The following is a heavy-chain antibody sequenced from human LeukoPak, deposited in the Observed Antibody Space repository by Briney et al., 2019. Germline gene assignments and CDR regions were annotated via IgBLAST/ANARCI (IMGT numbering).Heavy chain of an antibody. J-gene: IGHJ3*01. V-gene: IGHV4-59*01. D-gene: IGHD1-14*01. CDR3: VRVGGSPLGALDV. CDR1: GGSISGFY. Sequence: PSETLSLTCTVSGGSISGFYWSWIRQPPGKGLEWIGYIYYSGSTNYNPSLKSRVTMSGDTPKNQFSLRLSSVTAADTAVYYCVRVGGSPLGALDVWGQGTMVTVSS. CDR2: IYYSGST.